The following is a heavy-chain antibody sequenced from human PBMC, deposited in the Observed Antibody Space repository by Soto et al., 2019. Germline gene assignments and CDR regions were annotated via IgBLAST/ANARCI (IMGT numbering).Heavy chain of an antibody. D-gene: IGHD3-3*01. CDR2: IYRGGTT. V-gene: IGHV3-53*02. CDR1: GFSVSGDY. J-gene: IGHJ3*02. CDR3: ARATEWNALDI. Sequence: DVQLVETGGGLIQPGGSLRLSCAASGFSVSGDYMNWVRQGPGKGLEWVSVIYRGGTTYYADSVRGRFTISRDDSETTLFLQMNSLRAEDTAVYYCARATEWNALDIWGQGTMVNVSS.